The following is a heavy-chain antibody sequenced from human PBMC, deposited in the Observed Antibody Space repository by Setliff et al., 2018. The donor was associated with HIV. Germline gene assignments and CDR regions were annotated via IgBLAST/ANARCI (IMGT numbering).Heavy chain of an antibody. CDR2: ISAYNGNT. CDR3: ARDTNLIYDSSGYYPYTFDY. V-gene: IGHV1-18*01. J-gene: IGHJ4*02. D-gene: IGHD3-22*01. Sequence: AASVKVSCKASGYTFTSYGISWVRQAPGQGLEWMGWISAYNGNTNYAQKLQGRVTMTTDTSTSTAYMELRSLRSDDTAVYYCARDTNLIYDSSGYYPYTFDYWGQGTLVTVSS. CDR1: GYTFTSYG.